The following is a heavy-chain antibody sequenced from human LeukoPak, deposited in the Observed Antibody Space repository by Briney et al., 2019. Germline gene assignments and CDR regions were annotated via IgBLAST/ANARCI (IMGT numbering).Heavy chain of an antibody. CDR3: ARSLFGFGEYWDDY. J-gene: IGHJ4*02. CDR2: ISYDGSNK. CDR1: GFTFSSYA. V-gene: IGHV3-30*04. Sequence: GRSLRLSCAASGFTFSSYAMHWVRQAPGKGLEWVAVISYDGSNKYYADSVKGRFTISRDNSKNTLYLQMNSLRAEDTAVYYCARSLFGFGEYWDDYWGQGTLVTVSS. D-gene: IGHD3-10*01.